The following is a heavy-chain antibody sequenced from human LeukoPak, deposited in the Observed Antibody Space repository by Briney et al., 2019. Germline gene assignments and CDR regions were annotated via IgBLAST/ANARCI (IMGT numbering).Heavy chain of an antibody. D-gene: IGHD6-19*01. CDR3: VRQAGVS. J-gene: IGHJ5*02. CDR2: IKGDGSEK. Sequence: GGSLRLSCAVSGFSISNYWMTWVRQAPGKGLECVANIKGDGSEKNYVDSVKGRFTISRDDAKNSLYLQMNSLRAEDTAVYYCVRQAGVSWGQGTLVTVSS. V-gene: IGHV3-7*01. CDR1: GFSISNYW.